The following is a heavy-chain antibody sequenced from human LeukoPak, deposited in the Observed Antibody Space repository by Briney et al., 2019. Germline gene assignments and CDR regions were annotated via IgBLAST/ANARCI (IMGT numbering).Heavy chain of an antibody. CDR2: IYSGGNT. J-gene: IGHJ4*02. Sequence: GGSLRLSCAASGFTVSSHYMSWVRQAPGKGLEWVSVIYSGGNTYYADSVKGRLTISRDNSMNTLYLQMNSLRAEDTAVYYCARDGYYYDSSGYYRYFDYWGQGTLVTVSS. V-gene: IGHV3-53*01. CDR1: GFTVSSHY. D-gene: IGHD3-22*01. CDR3: ARDGYYYDSSGYYRYFDY.